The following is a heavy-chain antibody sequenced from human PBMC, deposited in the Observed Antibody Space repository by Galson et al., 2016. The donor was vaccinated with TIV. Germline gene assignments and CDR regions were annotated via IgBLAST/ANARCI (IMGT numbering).Heavy chain of an antibody. CDR1: GFTFDDHG. D-gene: IGHD2-21*02. J-gene: IGHJ4*02. CDR3: VREVACGGACYYFDY. V-gene: IGHV3-20*04. Sequence: SLRLSCAASGFTFDDHGMSWVRQGPGKGLEWVSSINWNGGATSYADSVKGRLTISRDNAKNFLYLQMNSLRAEDTAFYYCVREVACGGACYYFDYWGQGNLVTVSS. CDR2: INWNGGAT.